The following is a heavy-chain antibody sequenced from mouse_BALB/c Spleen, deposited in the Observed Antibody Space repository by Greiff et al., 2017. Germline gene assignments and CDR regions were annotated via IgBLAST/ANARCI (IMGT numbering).Heavy chain of an antibody. D-gene: IGHD1-1*01. CDR2: IYPYNGGT. CDR3: ARSWDYYGSSYFDY. J-gene: IGHJ2*01. CDR1: GYTFTDYN. V-gene: IGHV1S29*02. Sequence: EVQLQQSGPELVKPGASVKISCKASGYTFTDYNMHWVKQSHGKSLEWIGYIYPYNGGTGYNQKFKSKATLTVDNSSSTAYMELRSLTSEDSAVYYCARSWDYYGSSYFDYWGQGTTLTVSS.